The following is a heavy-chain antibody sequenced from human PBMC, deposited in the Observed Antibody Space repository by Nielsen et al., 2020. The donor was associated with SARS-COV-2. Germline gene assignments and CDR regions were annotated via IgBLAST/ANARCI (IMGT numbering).Heavy chain of an antibody. J-gene: IGHJ6*03. D-gene: IGHD3-16*02. V-gene: IGHV3-74*01. Sequence: GGSLRLSCSASGFTFSSTWMDWVRHAPGQGLVWVSRINPSGSGTAYADSVKGRFAVSRDNAENTVVLQIHSLRVEDTAVYYCARVDGVVIFHYYMDVWGEGTSVTVSS. CDR2: INPSGSGT. CDR3: ARVDGVVIFHYYMDV. CDR1: GFTFSSTW.